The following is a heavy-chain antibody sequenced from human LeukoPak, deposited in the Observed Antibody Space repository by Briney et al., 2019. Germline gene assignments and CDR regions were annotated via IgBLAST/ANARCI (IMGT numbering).Heavy chain of an antibody. V-gene: IGHV4-59*08. Sequence: SETLSLTCTVSGGSISSYYWSWIRQPPGKGLEWIGSIHYSGSTSYNPSLKRRVTISVDTSKNQFSLKLSSVTAADTAVYYCARVARSSFSWGQGTLVTVSS. CDR2: IHYSGST. D-gene: IGHD6-13*01. CDR1: GGSISSYY. J-gene: IGHJ4*02. CDR3: ARVARSSFS.